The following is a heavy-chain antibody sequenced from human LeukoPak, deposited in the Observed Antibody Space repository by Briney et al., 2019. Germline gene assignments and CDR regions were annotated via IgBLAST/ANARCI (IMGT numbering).Heavy chain of an antibody. CDR3: ARDSAARPYPYNWFDP. Sequence: PGGSLRLSCAASGFTFSSYSMNWVRQAPGKGLEWVSYISSSSSTIYYADSVKGRFTISRDNAKNSLYLQMNSLRAEDTAVYCCARDSAARPYPYNWFDPWGQGTLVTVSS. V-gene: IGHV3-48*04. CDR1: GFTFSSYS. J-gene: IGHJ5*02. D-gene: IGHD6-6*01. CDR2: ISSSSSTI.